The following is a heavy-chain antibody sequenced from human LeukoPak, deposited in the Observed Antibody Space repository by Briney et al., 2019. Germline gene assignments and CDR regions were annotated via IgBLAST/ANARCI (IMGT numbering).Heavy chain of an antibody. CDR3: ARDLRPNYYDSKGDAFDI. CDR1: GYTFTGYY. CDR2: INPNSGGT. V-gene: IGHV1-2*02. Sequence: ASVKVSCKASGYTFTGYYMHWVRQAPGQGLEWMGWINPNSGGTNYAQKFQGRVTMTRDTSISTAYMELSRLRSDDTAVYYCARDLRPNYYDSKGDAFDIWGQGTMVTVSS. J-gene: IGHJ3*02. D-gene: IGHD3-22*01.